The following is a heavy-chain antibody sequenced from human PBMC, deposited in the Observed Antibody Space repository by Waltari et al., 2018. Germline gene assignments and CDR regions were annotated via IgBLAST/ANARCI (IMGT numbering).Heavy chain of an antibody. Sequence: QVQLVQSGAEVKKPGATVKVSCKTSGYTFSSYAISWVRQAPGQGLEWMGWISNYTGNTNFAQKFQGRVTMTTDTSTTTAYVELRSLTSDDTAVYYCARGSRRYCSGSTCYQEALAYWGQGTLVTVSS. D-gene: IGHD2-15*01. J-gene: IGHJ4*02. CDR2: ISNYTGNT. V-gene: IGHV1-18*01. CDR3: ARGSRRYCSGSTCYQEALAY. CDR1: GYTFSSYA.